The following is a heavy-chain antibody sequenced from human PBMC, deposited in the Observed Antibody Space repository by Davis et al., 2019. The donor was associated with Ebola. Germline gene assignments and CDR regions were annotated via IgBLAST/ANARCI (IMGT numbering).Heavy chain of an antibody. J-gene: IGHJ6*02. CDR3: ARAIAYYYYGMDV. V-gene: IGHV3-21*01. CDR2: ISSSSSYI. Sequence: GESLKISCAASGFTFSSYSMNWVRQAPGKGLEWVSPISSSSSYIYYADSVKGRFTISRDNAKNSLYLQMNSLRAEDTAVYYCARAIAYYYYGMDVWGQGTTVTVSS. CDR1: GFTFSSYS.